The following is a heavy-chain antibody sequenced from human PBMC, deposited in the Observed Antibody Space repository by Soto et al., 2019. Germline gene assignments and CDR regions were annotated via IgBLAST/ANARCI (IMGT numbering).Heavy chain of an antibody. CDR3: ASFPGYYDSSGYSGNFDY. CDR2: IYYSGST. CDR1: GGSLSNYY. V-gene: IGHV4-59*08. Sequence: SETLSLTCTVSGGSLSNYYWSWIRQPPGKGLEWIGSIYYSGSTDYNPSLKSRVTISVDTSKNQFSLKLSSVTAADTAVYYCASFPGYYDSSGYSGNFDYWGQGTLVTVSS. J-gene: IGHJ4*02. D-gene: IGHD3-22*01.